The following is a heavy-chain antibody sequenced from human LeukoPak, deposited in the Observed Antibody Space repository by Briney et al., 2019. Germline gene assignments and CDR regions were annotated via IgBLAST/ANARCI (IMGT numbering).Heavy chain of an antibody. CDR2: FDPEDAET. V-gene: IGHV1-24*01. J-gene: IGHJ4*02. CDR1: AYTLTELS. Sequence: GASVKVSCKVSAYTLTELSMHWVRQAPGKGLEWMGGFDPEDAETIYAQKFQGRVTMTEDTSTDTGYMELSSLRSEDTAVYYCATDPHGGYCSGGSCYPGAYWGQGTLVTVSS. D-gene: IGHD2-15*01. CDR3: ATDPHGGYCSGGSCYPGAY.